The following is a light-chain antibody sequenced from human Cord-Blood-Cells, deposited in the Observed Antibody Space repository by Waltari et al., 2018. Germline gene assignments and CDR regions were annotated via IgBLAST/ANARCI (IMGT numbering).Light chain of an antibody. CDR2: DVS. CDR1: SSDVGGYNY. CDR3: SSYTSSSTYVV. J-gene: IGLJ2*01. Sequence: QSALTQPASVSGSPGQSITISCTGTSSDVGGYNYVSWYQQHPGKAPKLMIYDVSKRPSGVSILFSGSKSGNTASLTISGLQAEDEADYYCSSYTSSSTYVVFGGGTKLTVL. V-gene: IGLV2-14*01.